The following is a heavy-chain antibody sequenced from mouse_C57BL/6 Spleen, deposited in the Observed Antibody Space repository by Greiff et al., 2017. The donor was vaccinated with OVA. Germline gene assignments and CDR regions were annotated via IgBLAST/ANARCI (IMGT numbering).Heavy chain of an antibody. Sequence: QVQLKQPGAELVRPGTSVKLSCKASGYTFTSYWMHWVKQRPGQGLEWIGVIDPSDSYTNYNQKFKGKATLTVDTSSSTAYMQLSSLTSEDSAVYYCARLGFITTVVDFDYWGQGTTLTVSS. D-gene: IGHD1-1*01. CDR1: GYTFTSYW. CDR3: ARLGFITTVVDFDY. CDR2: IDPSDSYT. V-gene: IGHV1-59*01. J-gene: IGHJ2*01.